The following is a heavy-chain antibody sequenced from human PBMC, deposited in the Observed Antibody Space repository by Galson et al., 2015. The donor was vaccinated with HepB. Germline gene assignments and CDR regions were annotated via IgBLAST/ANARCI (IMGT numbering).Heavy chain of an antibody. CDR2: ITSSGGNS. Sequence: SLRLSCAASGFTFSSYAMHWVRQAPGKGLEWVSSITSSGGNSYYTDSVKGRFTVSRDNSKSTLLLQLNSLRAEDTAMYFCAKDGIMVANNPYHFHYWGQGTLVTVSS. J-gene: IGHJ4*02. CDR1: GFTFSSYA. V-gene: IGHV3-23*01. CDR3: AKDGIMVANNPYHFHY. D-gene: IGHD2-15*01.